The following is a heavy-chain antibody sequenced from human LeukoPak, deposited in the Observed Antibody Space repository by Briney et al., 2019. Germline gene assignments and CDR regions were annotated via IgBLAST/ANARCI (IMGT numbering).Heavy chain of an antibody. Sequence: SETLSLTCTVSGGSISSYYWSWLRQPPGKGLEWIGYIYYSGSTNYNPSLKSRVTISVDTSKNQFSLKLSSVTAADTAVYYCARERREYSGYARFLSYFDYWGQGTLVTVSS. CDR1: GGSISSYY. CDR2: IYYSGST. V-gene: IGHV4-59*01. J-gene: IGHJ4*02. D-gene: IGHD5-12*01. CDR3: ARERREYSGYARFLSYFDY.